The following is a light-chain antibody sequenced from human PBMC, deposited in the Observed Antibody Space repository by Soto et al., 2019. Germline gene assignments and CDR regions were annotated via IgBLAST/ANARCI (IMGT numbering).Light chain of an antibody. CDR3: QQFKTYPIT. CDR1: QGISSA. Sequence: AIQLTQSPSSLSASVGDRVTITCRAIQGISSALAWYQQKPGKAPNLVIYDASTLESGVPSRFSGSGSGTDFTLTISSLQPEDFATYYCQQFKTYPITFGQGTRLDIK. V-gene: IGKV1-13*02. J-gene: IGKJ5*01. CDR2: DAS.